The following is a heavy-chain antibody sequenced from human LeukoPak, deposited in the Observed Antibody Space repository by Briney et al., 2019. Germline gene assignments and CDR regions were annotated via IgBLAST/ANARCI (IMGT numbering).Heavy chain of an antibody. V-gene: IGHV4-59*08. CDR3: ARQDRRITMVRGVIMGYYYMDV. J-gene: IGHJ6*03. CDR1: GGSISSYY. CDR2: IYYSGST. Sequence: SETLSLTCTVSGGSISSYYWSWIRQPPGKGLEWIGYIYYSGSTNYNPSLKSRVTISVDTSKNQFSLKLSSVTAADTAVYYCARQDRRITMVRGVIMGYYYMDVWGKGTTVTVSS. D-gene: IGHD3-10*01.